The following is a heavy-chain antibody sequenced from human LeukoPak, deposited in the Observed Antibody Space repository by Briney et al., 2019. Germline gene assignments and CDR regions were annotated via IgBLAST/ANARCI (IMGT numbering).Heavy chain of an antibody. V-gene: IGHV3-9*01. CDR2: ISWNSGSI. CDR1: GFTFDDYA. Sequence: QSGGSLRLSCAASGFTFDDYAMHWVRQAPGKGLEWVSGISWNSGSIGYADSVKGRFTISRDNAKNSLYLQMNSLRAEDTALYYCAKDDAETVTHGSFEYWGQGTLVTVSS. CDR3: AKDDAETVTHGSFEY. J-gene: IGHJ4*02. D-gene: IGHD4-17*01.